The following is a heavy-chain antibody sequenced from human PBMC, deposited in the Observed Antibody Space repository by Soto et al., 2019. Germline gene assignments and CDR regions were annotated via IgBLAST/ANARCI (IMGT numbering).Heavy chain of an antibody. Sequence: SVKVSCKASGGTFSSYAISWVRQAPGQGLEWMGGIIPIFGTANYAQKFQGRVTITADESTSTAYMELSSLRSEDTAVYYCARGYCSGGSCYPTNWFDPWGQGTLVTVSS. CDR2: IIPIFGTA. J-gene: IGHJ5*02. CDR3: ARGYCSGGSCYPTNWFDP. CDR1: GGTFSSYA. D-gene: IGHD2-15*01. V-gene: IGHV1-69*13.